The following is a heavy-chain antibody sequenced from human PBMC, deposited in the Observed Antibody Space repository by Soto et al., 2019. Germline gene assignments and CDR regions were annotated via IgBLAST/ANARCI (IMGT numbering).Heavy chain of an antibody. J-gene: IGHJ6*02. D-gene: IGHD6-19*01. CDR2: IWYDESNI. CDR1: GFTFSSYG. V-gene: IGHV3-33*01. CDR3: ARDDIPGRAVAIYGMDV. Sequence: QVQLVESGGGVVQPGRSLRLSCAASGFTFSSYGMHWVRQAPGKGLDWVAVIWYDESNIYYADSVKGRFTISRDNSKNTLFLQMHSLRAEDTAVYYCARDDIPGRAVAIYGMDVWGQGTTVTVSS.